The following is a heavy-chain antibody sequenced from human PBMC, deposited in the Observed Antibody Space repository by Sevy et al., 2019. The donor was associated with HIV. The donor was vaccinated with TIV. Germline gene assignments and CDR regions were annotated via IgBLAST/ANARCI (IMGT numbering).Heavy chain of an antibody. Sequence: SETLSLTWTVSGGSISSSSYYWGWIRQPPGKELEWIGNIYYTGNTYYNPSLKSRVTISVDTSKNQFSLRLSSVSAADTAVYYCASLPRGAVLYYFDFWGQGTLVTVSS. J-gene: IGHJ4*02. V-gene: IGHV4-39*01. CDR3: ASLPRGAVLYYFDF. CDR1: GGSISSSSYY. CDR2: IYYTGNT. D-gene: IGHD6-19*01.